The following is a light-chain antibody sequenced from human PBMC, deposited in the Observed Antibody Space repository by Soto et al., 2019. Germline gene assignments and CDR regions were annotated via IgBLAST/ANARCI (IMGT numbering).Light chain of an antibody. V-gene: IGLV2-23*02. CDR1: TSDVGNYNL. CDR3: CSYAGTSTYV. Sequence: CGSPGQPITLYCTGTTSDVGNYNLVSWYQQHPTKAPKLLIYEVTKRPSGVSNRFSGSKPGSTASLTISGLQAEDEADYYCCSYAGTSTYVFGSGTKVTVL. J-gene: IGLJ1*01. CDR2: EVT.